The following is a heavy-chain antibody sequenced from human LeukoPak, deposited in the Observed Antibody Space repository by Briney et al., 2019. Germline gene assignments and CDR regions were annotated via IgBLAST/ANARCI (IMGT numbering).Heavy chain of an antibody. D-gene: IGHD6-6*01. CDR1: GLPFSSSG. CDR2: IHADGNSK. Sequence: GGSLRLSCAASGLPFSSSGMHWVRQAPGKGLERVTFIHADGNSKYYADSVEGRFTVSRDSPKNTLSLQMNSLRVEDTAVYYCARSLTAREYFQHWGQGTLVTVSS. J-gene: IGHJ1*01. V-gene: IGHV3-30*02. CDR3: ARSLTAREYFQH.